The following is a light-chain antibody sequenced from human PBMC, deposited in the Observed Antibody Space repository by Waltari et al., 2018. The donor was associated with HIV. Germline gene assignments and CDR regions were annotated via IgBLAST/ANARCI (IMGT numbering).Light chain of an antibody. Sequence: QSALTQPAPLSGSPGQSITNSCTGPSSEVGGYHNLSWYQHHPVKAPKLMISDVSNPPSGVSNRFSGSKSGDTASLTISGLQAEDEADYYCNSYTTSSTLHVVFGGGTKLTVL. CDR3: NSYTTSSTLHVV. CDR2: DVS. J-gene: IGLJ2*01. V-gene: IGLV2-14*03. CDR1: SSEVGGYHN.